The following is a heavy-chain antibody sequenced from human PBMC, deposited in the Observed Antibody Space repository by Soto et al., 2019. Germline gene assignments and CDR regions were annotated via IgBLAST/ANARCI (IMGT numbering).Heavy chain of an antibody. D-gene: IGHD3-22*01. CDR2: ISSSSSYI. J-gene: IGHJ4*02. CDR3: ARVHYYDSSGFYL. V-gene: IGHV3-21*01. Sequence: VQLVESGGGLVKPGGSLRLSCAASGFTFSSYSMNWVRQAPGKGLEWVSSISSSSSYIYYGDSVKGRFTISRDNAKNSLYLQMNSLRAEDTATYYCARVHYYDSSGFYLWDQGTLVTVSS. CDR1: GFTFSSYS.